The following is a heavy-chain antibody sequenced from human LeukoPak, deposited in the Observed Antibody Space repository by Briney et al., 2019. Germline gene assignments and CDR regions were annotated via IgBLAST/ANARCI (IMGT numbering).Heavy chain of an antibody. Sequence: TGESLKISCKGSGYSFTSYWIGWVRQMPGKGLEWMGIIYPGDSDTRYSPSFQGQVTISADKSISTAYLQWSSLKASDTAMYYCARNADYGDYVGSFDYWGQGTLVTVSS. CDR1: GYSFTSYW. J-gene: IGHJ4*02. V-gene: IGHV5-51*01. D-gene: IGHD4-17*01. CDR2: IYPGDSDT. CDR3: ARNADYGDYVGSFDY.